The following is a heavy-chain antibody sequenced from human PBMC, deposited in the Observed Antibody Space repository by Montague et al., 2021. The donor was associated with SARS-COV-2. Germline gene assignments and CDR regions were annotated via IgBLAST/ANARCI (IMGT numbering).Heavy chain of an antibody. Sequence: SETLSLTCAVYGGSFSSYYWSWIRQPPGKGLEWIGEINHSGSTNYNPSLKSRVTISVDTSKNQFSLKLSSVTAADTAVYYCARVRVGGDLAFQESDGIDDWGQGTTVTVSS. CDR2: INHSGST. D-gene: IGHD2-21*01. CDR3: ARVRVGGDLAFQESDGIDD. J-gene: IGHJ6*02. CDR1: GGSFSSYY. V-gene: IGHV4-34*01.